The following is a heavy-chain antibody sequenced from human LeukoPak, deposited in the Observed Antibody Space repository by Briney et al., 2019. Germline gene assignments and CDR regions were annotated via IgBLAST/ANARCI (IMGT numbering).Heavy chain of an antibody. D-gene: IGHD2/OR15-2a*01. V-gene: IGHV3-74*01. CDR2: ITGDGSSA. CDR3: VRLYAY. CDR1: GFTFSNYF. Sequence: PGVSLRRSCTASGFTFSNYFMHWVRQVPEEGPVWVSRITGDGSSASYADSVKGRFTISRDNAKNTLYLQMNSLRAEDTALYYCVRLYAYWGQGTLVTVSS. J-gene: IGHJ4*02.